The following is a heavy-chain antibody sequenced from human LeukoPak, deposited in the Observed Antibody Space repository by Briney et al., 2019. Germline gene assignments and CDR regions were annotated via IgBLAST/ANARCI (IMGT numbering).Heavy chain of an antibody. J-gene: IGHJ4*02. V-gene: IGHV3-30*02. CDR1: GFTFSSYG. CDR3: AKSWWASLWFGELYIDY. CDR2: IRYDGSNK. D-gene: IGHD3-10*01. Sequence: GGSLRLSCAASGFTFSSYGMHWVRQAPGKGLEGVAFIRYDGSNKYYADSVKGRFTISRDNSKNTLYLQMNSRRAEDTAVYYCAKSWWASLWFGELYIDYWGQGTLVTVSS.